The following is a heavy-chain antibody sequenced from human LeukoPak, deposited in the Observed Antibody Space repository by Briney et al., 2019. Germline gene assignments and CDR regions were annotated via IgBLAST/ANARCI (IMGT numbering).Heavy chain of an antibody. CDR1: GFTFSSYS. CDR3: ARGGVYYDSSGYPDY. Sequence: GGSLRLSCAASGFTFSSYSMNWVRQAPGKGLEWVSYISSSSSTTYYADSVKGRFTISRDNAKNSLYLQMNSLRAEDTAVYYCARGGVYYDSSGYPDYWGQGTLVTVSS. J-gene: IGHJ4*02. V-gene: IGHV3-48*01. CDR2: ISSSSSTT. D-gene: IGHD3-22*01.